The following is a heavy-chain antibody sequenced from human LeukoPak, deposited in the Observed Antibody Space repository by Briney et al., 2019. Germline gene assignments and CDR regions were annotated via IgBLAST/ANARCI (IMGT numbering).Heavy chain of an antibody. CDR2: IYSGGST. J-gene: IGHJ4*02. D-gene: IGHD1/OR15-1a*01. CDR3: AREGLTGTIDY. V-gene: IGHV3-53*01. CDR1: GFTVSSNY. Sequence: PGGSLRLSCAASGFTVSSNYMSWVRQAPGKGLEWVSVIYSGGSTYYADSVKGRFTISKDNPKNTLYLEMNSLRAEDTAVYYCAREGLTGTIDYWGQGTLVSVPS.